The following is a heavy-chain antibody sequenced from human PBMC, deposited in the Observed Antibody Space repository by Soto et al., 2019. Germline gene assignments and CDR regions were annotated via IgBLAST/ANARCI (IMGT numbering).Heavy chain of an antibody. Sequence: QLQLQESGPGLVKPSETLSLTCTVSGGSISSSSYYWGWIRQPPGKGLEWIGSIYYSGSTYYNPSLKSRVTIPVDTSKTQFSLKLGSVTAADTAVYYCARATGTTLDHWFDPWGQGTLVTVSS. CDR3: ARATGTTLDHWFDP. CDR2: IYYSGST. J-gene: IGHJ5*02. V-gene: IGHV4-39*01. CDR1: GGSISSSSYY. D-gene: IGHD1-7*01.